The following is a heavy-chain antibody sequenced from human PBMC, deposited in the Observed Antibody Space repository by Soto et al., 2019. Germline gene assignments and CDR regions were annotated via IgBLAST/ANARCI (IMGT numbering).Heavy chain of an antibody. Sequence: QVQLVQSGAEVKKPGASVKVSCKASGYTFTSYGISWVRQAPGQGLEWMGWISAYNGNTNYGQYLQGRVTMTTDTSTSTAYMELRSLRSDDTAVFYCARNHVYDSSGYYPDGFDIWGQGTMVTVSS. CDR2: ISAYNGNT. CDR3: ARNHVYDSSGYYPDGFDI. V-gene: IGHV1-18*01. D-gene: IGHD3-22*01. J-gene: IGHJ3*02. CDR1: GYTFTSYG.